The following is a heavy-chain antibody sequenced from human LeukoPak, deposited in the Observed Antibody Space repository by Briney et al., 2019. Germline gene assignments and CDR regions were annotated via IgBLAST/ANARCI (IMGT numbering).Heavy chain of an antibody. D-gene: IGHD2-2*02. CDR2: ISSSGSTL. Sequence: PGGSLRLSCAASGFTFSDYYMSWIRQAPGKGLEWVSYISSSGSTLYYADSVKGRFTISRDNAKNSLYLQMNSLRAEDTAVYYCARVGYCSSTSCYTGFYYYYYMDVWGKGTTVTVSS. J-gene: IGHJ6*03. CDR1: GFTFSDYY. CDR3: ARVGYCSSTSCYTGFYYYYYMDV. V-gene: IGHV3-11*04.